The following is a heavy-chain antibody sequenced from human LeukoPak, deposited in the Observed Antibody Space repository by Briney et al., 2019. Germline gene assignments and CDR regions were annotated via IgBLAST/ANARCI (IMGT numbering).Heavy chain of an antibody. CDR3: ARDSSSYGSYSSSWYPYDY. CDR2: IIPIFGTA. J-gene: IGHJ4*02. Sequence: ASVKVSCKASGGTFISYAISWVRQAPGQGLEWMGGIIPIFGTANYAQKFQGRVTITADESTSTAYMELSSLRSEDTAVYYCARDSSSYGSYSSSWYPYDYWGQGTLVTVSS. V-gene: IGHV1-69*13. CDR1: GGTFISYA. D-gene: IGHD6-13*01.